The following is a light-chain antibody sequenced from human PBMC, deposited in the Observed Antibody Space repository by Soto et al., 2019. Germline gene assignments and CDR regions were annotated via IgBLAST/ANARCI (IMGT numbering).Light chain of an antibody. V-gene: IGKV1-5*03. CDR2: EAS. CDR1: QSNSGS. J-gene: IGKJ1*01. CDR3: QQYNGYWT. Sequence: DIQMTQSPSTLSASVGDRVTITCRASQSNSGSLAWYQQKPGKAPKLLIYEASNLKSGVPSRFSGSGSGTEYTLTISSLQPDDSASYYCQQYNGYWTFGQGTRVEIK.